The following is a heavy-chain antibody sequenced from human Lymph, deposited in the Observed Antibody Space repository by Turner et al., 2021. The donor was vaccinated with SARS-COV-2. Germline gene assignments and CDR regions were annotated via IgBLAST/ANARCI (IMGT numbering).Heavy chain of an antibody. CDR3: ARDMGGFTDY. CDR2: ISYDGSNK. J-gene: IGHJ4*02. CDR1: GLPFSSYA. D-gene: IGHD5-12*01. Sequence: QVQLVELRGGLVQPGRSLRLSCAAAGLPFSSYAMQWVRKAPGKGLEWVALISYDGSNKYYADSVKGRFTISRDNSKNTLYLQMNSLRADDTAVYYCARDMGGFTDYWGQGTLVTVSS. V-gene: IGHV3-30-3*01.